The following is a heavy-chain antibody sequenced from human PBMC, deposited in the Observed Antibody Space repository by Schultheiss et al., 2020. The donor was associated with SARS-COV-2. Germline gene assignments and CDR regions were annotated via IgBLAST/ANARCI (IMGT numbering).Heavy chain of an antibody. J-gene: IGHJ4*02. CDR2: ISTSSSYI. D-gene: IGHD5-12*01. CDR3: ARESVATISHEFDY. V-gene: IGHV3-21*01. Sequence: GGSLRLSCAASGFSFSSYSMNWVRQAPGKGQWVSSISTSSSYIYYADSVKGRFTISRDNAKNSLLLQMNSLRAEDTAVYYCARESVATISHEFDYWGQGTLVTVSS. CDR1: GFSFSSYS.